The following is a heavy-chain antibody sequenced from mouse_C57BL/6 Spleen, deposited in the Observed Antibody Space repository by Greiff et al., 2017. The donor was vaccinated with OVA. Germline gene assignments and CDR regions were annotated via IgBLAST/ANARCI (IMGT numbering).Heavy chain of an antibody. V-gene: IGHV1-69*01. Sequence: QVQLQQPGAELVMPGASVKLSCKASGYTFTSYWMHWVKQRPGQGLEWIGEIDTSDSYTNYNQKFKGKATLTVDKSSNTAYMQLSSLTSEDSAVYYCARKDYGTPGYFDYWGQGTTLTVSS. CDR3: ARKDYGTPGYFDY. CDR1: GYTFTSYW. CDR2: IDTSDSYT. J-gene: IGHJ2*01. D-gene: IGHD1-1*01.